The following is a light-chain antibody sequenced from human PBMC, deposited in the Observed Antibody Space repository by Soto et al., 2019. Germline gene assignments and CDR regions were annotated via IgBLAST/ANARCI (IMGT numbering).Light chain of an antibody. CDR3: QQRDKWPIT. J-gene: IGKJ5*01. V-gene: IGKV3-11*01. CDR2: DAS. CDR1: RSVNTY. Sequence: DIVWTQSPATLPLSPGARATLSCRASRSVNTYLAWYQQKPGQAPRLLIYDASNRATGIPATFSGTGSGTDFTLTISSLEPEDFAIYHCQQRDKWPITFGQGTRLEIK.